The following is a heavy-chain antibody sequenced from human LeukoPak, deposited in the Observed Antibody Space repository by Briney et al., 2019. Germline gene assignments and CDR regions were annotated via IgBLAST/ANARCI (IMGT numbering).Heavy chain of an antibody. Sequence: GGSLRLSCAASGFTFSSYSMNWVRQAPGKGLEWVSSFSSSSSYIYYADSVKGRFTISRDNAKNSLYLQMNSLRAEDTAVYYCARDYCSSTSCYPNWFDPWGQGTLVTVSS. V-gene: IGHV3-21*01. CDR2: FSSSSSYI. D-gene: IGHD2-2*01. CDR1: GFTFSSYS. CDR3: ARDYCSSTSCYPNWFDP. J-gene: IGHJ5*02.